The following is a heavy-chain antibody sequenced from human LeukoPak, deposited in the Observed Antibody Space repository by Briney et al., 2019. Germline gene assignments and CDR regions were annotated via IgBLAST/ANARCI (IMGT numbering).Heavy chain of an antibody. CDR3: ALGYCSGGSCYYFDY. Sequence: GASVKVSCKASGYTFTSYGISWVRQAPGQGLEWTGWISAYNGNTNYAQKLQGRVTMTTDTSTSTAYMELRSLRSDDTAVYYCALGYCSGGSCYYFDYWGQGTLVTVSS. CDR2: ISAYNGNT. CDR1: GYTFTSYG. D-gene: IGHD2-15*01. V-gene: IGHV1-18*01. J-gene: IGHJ4*02.